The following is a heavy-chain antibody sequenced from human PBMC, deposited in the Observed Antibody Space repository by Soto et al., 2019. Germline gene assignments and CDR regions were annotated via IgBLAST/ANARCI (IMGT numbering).Heavy chain of an antibody. V-gene: IGHV1-69*02. CDR3: ARGTYYYGSGSYRDY. CDR2: IIPILGIA. D-gene: IGHD3-10*01. Sequence: QVQLVQSGAEVKKPGSSVKVSCKASGGTFSSYTISWVRQAPGQGLEWMGRIIPILGIANHAQKFQGRVTITVDKSTSTAYMELSSLRSEDTAVYYCARGTYYYGSGSYRDYWGQGTLVTVSS. J-gene: IGHJ4*02. CDR1: GGTFSSYT.